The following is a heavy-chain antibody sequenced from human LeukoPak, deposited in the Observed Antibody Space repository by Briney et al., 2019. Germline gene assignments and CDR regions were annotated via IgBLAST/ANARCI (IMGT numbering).Heavy chain of an antibody. Sequence: GGSLRLSCAASGFTFSSYAMHRVRQAPGKGLEYVSAISSNGGSTYYANSVKGRFTISRDNSKNTLYLQMGSLRAEVMAVYYCAKSYYDFWSGQDHFDYWGQGTLVTVSS. V-gene: IGHV3-64*01. J-gene: IGHJ4*02. CDR1: GFTFSSYA. CDR3: AKSYYDFWSGQDHFDY. CDR2: ISSNGGST. D-gene: IGHD3-3*01.